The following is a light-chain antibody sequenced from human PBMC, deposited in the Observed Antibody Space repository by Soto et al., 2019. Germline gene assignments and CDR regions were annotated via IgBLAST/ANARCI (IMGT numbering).Light chain of an antibody. Sequence: ILLPQSPDSLAVYLGERATINFNSIQIVLYSSNNKNYLTWYQQKPGQPPKLLIYWASTRESGVPDRFSGSGSGTDFTLTISSLQAEDVAVYYCQQYYTTPLTFGGGTKVDIK. CDR3: QQYYTTPLT. V-gene: IGKV4-1*01. CDR2: WAS. CDR1: QIVLYSSNNKNY. J-gene: IGKJ4*01.